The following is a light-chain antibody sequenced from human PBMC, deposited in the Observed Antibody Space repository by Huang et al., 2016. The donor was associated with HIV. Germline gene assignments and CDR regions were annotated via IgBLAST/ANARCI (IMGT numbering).Light chain of an antibody. J-gene: IGKJ1*01. CDR2: AVS. CDR1: QDISNF. CDR3: QKYDSAPRT. V-gene: IGKV1-27*01. Sequence: DIQMTQSPSSLSASVGDRVTITCRASQDISNFLAWYQQKPGGGPKLLIHAVSTLQSGVPSRFSGSGSGTDFTLTISSLQPEDVALYFCQKYDSAPRTFGQGTKVEIK.